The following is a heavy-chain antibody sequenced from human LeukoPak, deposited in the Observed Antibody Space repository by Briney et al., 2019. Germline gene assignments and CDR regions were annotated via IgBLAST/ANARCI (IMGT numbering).Heavy chain of an antibody. J-gene: IGHJ4*02. CDR3: ARDPGIVGATAYFDY. D-gene: IGHD1-26*01. CDR1: GYSISSGYY. Sequence: SETLSLTCTVSGYSISSGYYWTWIRPPPGKGLEWIGIIYHSGSTYNNPSLKSRVTISVDTSKNQFSLKLSSVTAADTAVYYCARDPGIVGATAYFDYWGQGTLVTVSS. CDR2: IYHSGST. V-gene: IGHV4-38-2*02.